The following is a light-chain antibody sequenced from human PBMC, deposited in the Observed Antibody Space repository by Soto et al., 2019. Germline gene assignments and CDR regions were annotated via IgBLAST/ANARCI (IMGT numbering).Light chain of an antibody. CDR2: AVT. Sequence: QSALTQPASVSGSPGQSITISCTGTSSDVGGYDYVSWYQQHPGKAPKLMIYAVTNRPSGVSNRFSGSKSGNTASLIISGLQAEDEADYDCNSFTRSNPWVFGGGTELTVL. CDR1: SSDVGGYDY. J-gene: IGLJ3*02. V-gene: IGLV2-14*01. CDR3: NSFTRSNPWV.